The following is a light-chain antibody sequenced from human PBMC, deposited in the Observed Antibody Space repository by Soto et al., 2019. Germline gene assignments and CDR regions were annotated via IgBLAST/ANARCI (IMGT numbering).Light chain of an antibody. Sequence: EIVMTQSPVTLSVSPGEGATLSCRARQTVDSNLAWYQKKPGQAPRLLIFGASTRATGIPARFSGSGSGTEFTLTISSLQSEDFAVYYCQQYNNWPLTFGGGTKVEIE. CDR3: QQYNNWPLT. CDR2: GAS. V-gene: IGKV3-15*01. J-gene: IGKJ4*01. CDR1: QTVDSN.